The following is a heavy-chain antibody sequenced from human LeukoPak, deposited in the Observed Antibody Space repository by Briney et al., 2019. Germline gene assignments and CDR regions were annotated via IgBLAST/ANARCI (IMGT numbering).Heavy chain of an antibody. CDR2: IYTDGSRT. CDR3: ARVGDSSGGAFDI. D-gene: IGHD6-19*01. J-gene: IGHJ3*02. V-gene: IGHV3-74*01. CDR1: GFTFDDYA. Sequence: GGSLRLSCAASGFTFDDYAMHWVRQAPGKGLVWVSRIYTDGSRTTYADSVRGRFTISGDNAKNTLYLQMNSLRAEDTAVYYCARVGDSSGGAFDIWGQGTMVTVSS.